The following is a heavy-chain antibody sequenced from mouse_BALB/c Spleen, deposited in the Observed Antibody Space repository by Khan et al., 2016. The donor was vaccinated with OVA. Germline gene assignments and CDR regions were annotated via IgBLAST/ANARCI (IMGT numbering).Heavy chain of an antibody. CDR1: GFTFSSYG. V-gene: IGHV5-6*01. CDR2: ISNGGSYT. CDR3: ARHRFTTPTAWFAY. D-gene: IGHD1-2*01. J-gene: IGHJ3*01. Sequence: EVELVESGGDLVKPGGSLNLSCEASGFTFSSYGMSWLRQTPDKRLEWVATISNGGSYTYYPDSVKGRLTISRDNAENTLYLQMSSLKSEDTAMYYCARHRFTTPTAWFAYWGQGTLVTVSA.